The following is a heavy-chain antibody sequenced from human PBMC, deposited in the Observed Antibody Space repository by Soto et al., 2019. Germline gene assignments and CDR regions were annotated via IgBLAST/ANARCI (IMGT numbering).Heavy chain of an antibody. CDR3: AHRQIYSTNRDSGWFGP. V-gene: IGHV2-5*02. Sequence: QITLKESGPTPVKPTQTLTLTCTFSGFSLSTSGVGVAWMRQPPGKTLEWLALIYWDDDKRYSPSLKSRLTITTDPSKTQVGLTMTSMDPVDTARYYCAHRQIYSTNRDSGWFGPWGQGTLVTVSS. CDR1: GFSLSTSGVG. D-gene: IGHD2-21*01. CDR2: IYWDDDK. J-gene: IGHJ5*02.